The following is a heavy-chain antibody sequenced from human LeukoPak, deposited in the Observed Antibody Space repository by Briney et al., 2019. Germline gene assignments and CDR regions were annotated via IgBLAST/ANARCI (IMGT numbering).Heavy chain of an antibody. J-gene: IGHJ6*03. CDR3: ARNYDFWSGYSKAYYYYCMDV. Sequence: SVKVSCKASGGIFSSYAISWVRQAPGQGLEWMGGIIPIFGTANYAQKFQGRVTITTDESTSTAYMELSSLRSEDTAVYYCARNYDFWSGYSKAYYYYCMDVWGKGTTVTVSS. V-gene: IGHV1-69*05. D-gene: IGHD3-3*01. CDR2: IIPIFGTA. CDR1: GGIFSSYA.